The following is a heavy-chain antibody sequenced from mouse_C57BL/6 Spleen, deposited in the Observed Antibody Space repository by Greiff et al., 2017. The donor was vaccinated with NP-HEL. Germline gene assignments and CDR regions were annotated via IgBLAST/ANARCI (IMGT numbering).Heavy chain of an antibody. D-gene: IGHD1-1*01. CDR1: GYTFTDYY. CDR2: INPNNGGT. Sequence: EVQLQQSGPELVKPGASVKISCKASGYTFTDYYMNWVKQSHGKSLEWIGDINPNNGGTSYNQKFKGKATLTVDKSSSTADMELRSLTSEDSAVYYCARSDYYGSKRAMDYWGQGTSVTVSS. V-gene: IGHV1-26*01. CDR3: ARSDYYGSKRAMDY. J-gene: IGHJ4*01.